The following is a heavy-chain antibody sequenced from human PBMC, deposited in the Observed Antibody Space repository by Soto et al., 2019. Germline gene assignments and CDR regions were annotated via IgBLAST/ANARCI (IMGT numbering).Heavy chain of an antibody. CDR2: LSFDRSNE. CDR1: GFNFGHYA. J-gene: IGHJ4*02. Sequence: QVQLVESGGGVVQPGRSLRLSCSASGFNFGHYAMHWVRQAPGKGLEWVAALSFDRSNEYYADSLRGRFTISRDNSKNTLYLQMNSLRAEDTAGYYCARVEYSFGTPFLDYWGQGTLVTVSS. CDR3: ARVEYSFGTPFLDY. V-gene: IGHV3-30-3*01. D-gene: IGHD3-16*01.